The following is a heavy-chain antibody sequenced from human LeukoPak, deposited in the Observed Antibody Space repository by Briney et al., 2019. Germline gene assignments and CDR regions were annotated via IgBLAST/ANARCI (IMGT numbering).Heavy chain of an antibody. CDR1: GFTFSSYA. V-gene: IGHV3-23*01. CDR2: ISGSGGST. D-gene: IGHD3-9*01. CDR3: AKEEYFDWLTGY. J-gene: IGHJ4*02. Sequence: GGSLRLSCGTPGFTFSSYAISRVRQAPGKGLERVSAISGSGGSTYYADSVKGRFTISRDNSKSTLYLQMNSLRAEDTAVYYCAKEEYFDWLTGYWGQGTLVTVSS.